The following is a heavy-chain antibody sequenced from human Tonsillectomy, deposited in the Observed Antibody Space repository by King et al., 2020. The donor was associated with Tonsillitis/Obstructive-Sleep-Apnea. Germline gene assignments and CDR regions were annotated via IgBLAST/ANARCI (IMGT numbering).Heavy chain of an antibody. CDR2: INHSGST. Sequence: VQLQQWGAGLLKPSETLSLTCAVYGGSFSGYYWSWIRQPPGKGLEWIGEINHSGSTNYNPSLKSRVTISVDTSKNQFSLRLSSVTAADTAVYYCARVDSSGWYVGDYCGQGTLFTVSS. J-gene: IGHJ4*02. CDR3: ARVDSSGWYVGDY. D-gene: IGHD6-19*01. CDR1: GGSFSGYY. V-gene: IGHV4-34*01.